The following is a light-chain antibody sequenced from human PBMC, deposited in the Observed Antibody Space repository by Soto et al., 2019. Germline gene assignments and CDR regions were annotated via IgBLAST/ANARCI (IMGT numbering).Light chain of an antibody. CDR3: ARWDDSLNGPV. J-gene: IGLJ1*01. CDR1: SSNVGGNP. V-gene: IGLV1-44*01. Sequence: QSVLTQPPSASGTPGQRVTSSCSGSSSNVGGNPVNWYQHVPTTAPKLLIYTNTQRPSGVPDRFSGSKSGTSASLAISGLQFEDEADYYCARWDDSLNGPVFGTGTKVT. CDR2: TNT.